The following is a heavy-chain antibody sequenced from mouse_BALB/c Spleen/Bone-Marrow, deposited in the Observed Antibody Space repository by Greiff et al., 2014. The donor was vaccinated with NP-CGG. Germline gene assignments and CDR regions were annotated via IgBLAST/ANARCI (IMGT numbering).Heavy chain of an antibody. V-gene: IGHV2-2*02. CDR2: IWSGGST. J-gene: IGHJ3*01. Sequence: VQLQQSGPGLVQPSQSLSITCTVSGFSLTSYGVHWVRQSPGKGLEWLGVIWSGGSTDDNAAFISRLSISKDNSKSQVFFKMNSLQANDTAIYYCARNPGFAYWGQGTLVTVSA. CDR3: ARNPGFAY. CDR1: GFSLTSYG.